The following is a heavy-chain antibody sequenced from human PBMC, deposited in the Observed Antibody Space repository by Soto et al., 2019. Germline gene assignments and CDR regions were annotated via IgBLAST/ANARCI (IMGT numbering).Heavy chain of an antibody. J-gene: IGHJ5*02. D-gene: IGHD3-10*01. V-gene: IGHV1-46*01. CDR1: GYTFTNYY. CDR3: AGERSWGSGTNWFAP. CDR2: SNPSGGST. Sequence: QVQLVQSGAEVKKPGASVKVSCKASGYTFTNYYMHWVRQAPGQGLEWVGMSNPSGGSTTNAQQFQGRVHMTWDTTMTTIHMELSRMRSEATAVYFCAGERSWGSGTNWFAPWAQGTLVTVSS.